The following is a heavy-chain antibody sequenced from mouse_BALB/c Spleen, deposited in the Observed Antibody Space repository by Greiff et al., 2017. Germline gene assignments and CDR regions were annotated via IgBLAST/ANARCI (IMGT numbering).Heavy chain of an antibody. J-gene: IGHJ4*01. V-gene: IGHV5-12-2*01. CDR2: ISNGGGST. CDR1: GFTFSSYT. D-gene: IGHD2-1*01. CDR3: AREGNYDYAMDY. Sequence: EVQRVESGGGLVQPGGSLKLSCAASGFTFSSYTMSWVRQTPEKRLEWVAYISNGGGSTYYPDTVKGRFTISRDNAKNTLYLQMSSLKSEDTAMYYCAREGNYDYAMDYWGQGTSVTVSS.